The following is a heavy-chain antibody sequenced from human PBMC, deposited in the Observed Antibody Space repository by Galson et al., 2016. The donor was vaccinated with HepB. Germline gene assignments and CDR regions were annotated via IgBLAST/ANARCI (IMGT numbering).Heavy chain of an antibody. J-gene: IGHJ4*02. V-gene: IGHV3-23*01. CDR1: GFTFSTSA. CDR3: AKGWSGPDS. D-gene: IGHD3-3*01. Sequence: SLRLSCAASGFTFSTSAMSWVRQAPGQGLEWVSAISSTSHSTYYADSVKGRFTISRDNAKNTLSLQMDSLKIDDTAVYYCAKGWSGPDSWGQGTLVTVSS. CDR2: ISSTSHST.